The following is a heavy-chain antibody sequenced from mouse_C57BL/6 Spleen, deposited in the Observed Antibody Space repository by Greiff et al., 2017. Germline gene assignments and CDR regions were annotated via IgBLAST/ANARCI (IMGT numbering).Heavy chain of an antibody. CDR3: ARGLHHYGTTDY. Sequence: QVQLQQSGPELVKPGASVKISCKASGYAFSSSWMNWVKQRPGKGLEWIGRIYPGDGDTNYNGKFKGKATLTADKSSSTAYMQLSSLTSEDSAVYFCARGLHHYGTTDYWGQGITLTVSS. D-gene: IGHD1-1*01. CDR2: IYPGDGDT. V-gene: IGHV1-82*01. CDR1: GYAFSSSW. J-gene: IGHJ2*01.